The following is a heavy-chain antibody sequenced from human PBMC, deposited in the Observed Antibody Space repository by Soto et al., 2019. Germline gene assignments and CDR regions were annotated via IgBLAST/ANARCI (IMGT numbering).Heavy chain of an antibody. CDR2: ISSSSSYI. CDR3: ASARGDAAFYYYYYYMDV. J-gene: IGHJ6*03. D-gene: IGHD2-21*02. Sequence: GESLKISCAASGFTFSSYSMNWVRQAPGKGLEWVSSISSSSSYIYYADSVKGRFTISRDNAKNSLYLQMNSLRAEDTAVYYCASARGDAAFYYYYYYMDVWGKGTTVTVSS. V-gene: IGHV3-21*01. CDR1: GFTFSSYS.